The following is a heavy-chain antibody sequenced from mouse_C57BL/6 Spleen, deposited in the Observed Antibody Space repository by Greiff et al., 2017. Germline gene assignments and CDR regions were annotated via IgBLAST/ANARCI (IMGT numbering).Heavy chain of an antibody. V-gene: IGHV1-64*01. J-gene: IGHJ2*01. D-gene: IGHD3-2*02. CDR2: IHPNSGST. Sequence: VQLKQPGAELVKPGASVKLSCKASGYTFTSYWMHWVKQRPGQGLEWIGMIHPNSGSTNYNEKFKSKATLTVDKSSSTAYMQLSSLTSEDSAVYYCARFHSSGRNYFDYWGQGTTLTVSS. CDR1: GYTFTSYW. CDR3: ARFHSSGRNYFDY.